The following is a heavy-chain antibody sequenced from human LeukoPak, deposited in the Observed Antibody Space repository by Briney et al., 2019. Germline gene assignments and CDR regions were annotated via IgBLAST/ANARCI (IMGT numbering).Heavy chain of an antibody. CDR3: ARVSGSRTTYNWFDP. J-gene: IGHJ5*02. V-gene: IGHV4-59*12. D-gene: IGHD6-13*01. Sequence: PSETLSLTCTVSGGSISSYYWSWLRQPPGKGLEWIGYIYHSGSTKYNASLKSRVTISVDTSKNQFSLKLSSVTAADTAVYYCARVSGSRTTYNWFDPWGQGTLVTVSS. CDR1: GGSISSYY. CDR2: IYHSGST.